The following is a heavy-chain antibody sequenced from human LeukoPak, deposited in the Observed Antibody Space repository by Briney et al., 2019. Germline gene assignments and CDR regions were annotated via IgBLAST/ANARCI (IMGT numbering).Heavy chain of an antibody. J-gene: IGHJ4*02. V-gene: IGHV3-21*01. Sequence: GGSLRLSCAASGFTFSSYSRNWVRQAPGQGLEWVSSISGTSTYIYYADSVRGRFTIYRDNAKNSLYLQMNSLRAEDTAVYYCARDREAGQGLDDYWGKGTLVPVSS. CDR3: ARDREAGQGLDDY. CDR1: GFTFSSYS. CDR2: ISGTSTYI. D-gene: IGHD6-19*01.